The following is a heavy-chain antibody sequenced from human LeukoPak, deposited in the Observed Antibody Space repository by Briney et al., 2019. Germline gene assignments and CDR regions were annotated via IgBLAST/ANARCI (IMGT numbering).Heavy chain of an antibody. J-gene: IGHJ3*02. Sequence: GGSLRLSCAASGFTFSSYEMNWVRQAPGRGLEWVSFIQYDASKIYYADSVMGRFTISRDNAKNSLYLQMNSLRAEDTAVYYCARAKRNGFDIWGQGTMVTVSS. CDR3: ARAKRNGFDI. CDR2: IQYDASKI. V-gene: IGHV3-30*02. CDR1: GFTFSSYE.